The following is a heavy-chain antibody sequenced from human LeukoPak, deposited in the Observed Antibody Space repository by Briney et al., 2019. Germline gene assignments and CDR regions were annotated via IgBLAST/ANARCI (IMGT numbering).Heavy chain of an antibody. J-gene: IGHJ4*02. D-gene: IGHD6-13*01. CDR2: IWYDGSNK. V-gene: IGHV3-33*08. Sequence: GGSLRLSCAASGFTFNNYWMTWVRQGPGKGLEWVAVIWYDGSNKYYADSVKGRFTISRDNSKNTLYLQMNSLRAEDTAVYYCAREVREQLVPGHFDYWGQGTLVTVSS. CDR1: GFTFNNYW. CDR3: AREVREQLVPGHFDY.